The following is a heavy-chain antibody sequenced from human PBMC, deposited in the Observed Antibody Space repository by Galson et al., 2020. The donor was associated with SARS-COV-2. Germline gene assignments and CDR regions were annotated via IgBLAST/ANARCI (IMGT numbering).Heavy chain of an antibody. D-gene: IGHD1-26*01. CDR2: IYPGDSET. J-gene: IGHJ4*02. Sequence: KIGESLKISCKASGYSFNSDWIGWVRQMPGKGLEWMGIIYPGDSETRYSLSFQGQVTMSADKSINTAYLQWSSLKASDTAMYYCARVRSGNYIYDYWGQGTLVIVSS. V-gene: IGHV5-51*01. CDR1: GYSFNSDW. CDR3: ARVRSGNYIYDY.